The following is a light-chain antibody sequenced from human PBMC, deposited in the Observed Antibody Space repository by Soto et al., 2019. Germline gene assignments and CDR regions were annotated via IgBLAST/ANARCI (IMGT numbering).Light chain of an antibody. Sequence: DIQMTQSPSSLSASVGDRVTITCRASQNISTFLNWYQQEPGKAPKLLIYAASSSQGGVPSRFSGSGSGTDFTLTITSLQPEDFASYYCQQSYSTWCTFGQGTKLEIK. CDR2: AAS. CDR1: QNISTF. J-gene: IGKJ2*02. CDR3: QQSYSTWCT. V-gene: IGKV1-39*01.